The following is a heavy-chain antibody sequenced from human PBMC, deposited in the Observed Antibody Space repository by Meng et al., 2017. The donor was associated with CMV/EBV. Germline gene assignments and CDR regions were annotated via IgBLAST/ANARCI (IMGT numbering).Heavy chain of an antibody. CDR3: ARLPEYGGYYDILTGYSRTTYGMDV. CDR1: GFTVSSNY. J-gene: IGHJ6*02. Sequence: GGSLRLSCAASGFTVSSNYMSWVRQAPGKGLEWVSVIYSGGSTYYADSVKGRFTISSDNSKNTLYLQMNSLRAEDTAVYYCARLPEYGGYYDILTGYSRTTYGMDVWGQGTTVTVSS. CDR2: IYSGGST. V-gene: IGHV3-53*01. D-gene: IGHD3-9*01.